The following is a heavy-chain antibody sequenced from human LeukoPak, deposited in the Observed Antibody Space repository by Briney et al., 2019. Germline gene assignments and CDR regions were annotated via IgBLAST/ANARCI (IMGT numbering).Heavy chain of an antibody. CDR3: ARGHDPIRLWSGSTGDAFDI. V-gene: IGHV1-69*04. CDR1: GGTFSSYA. CDR2: IIPILGIA. J-gene: IGHJ3*02. Sequence: SVKVSCKASGGTFSSYAISWVRQAPGQGLEWMGRIIPILGIANYAQKFQGRVTITADKSTSTAYMELSSLRSEDTAVYYCARGHDPIRLWSGSTGDAFDIWGQGTMVTVSS. D-gene: IGHD5-18*01.